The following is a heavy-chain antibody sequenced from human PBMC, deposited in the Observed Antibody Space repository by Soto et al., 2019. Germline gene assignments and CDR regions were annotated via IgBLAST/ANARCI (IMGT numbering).Heavy chain of an antibody. Sequence: SETLALTCTVSGGSISGYYWSWIRQPPGKVLEWIGYIYYSGSTIYNPSLKSRVTISVDTSKNQFSLKLSSVTAADTAVYYGARARYDSVAYYYFQYWGDGTLVNVSS. J-gene: IGHJ4*03. CDR2: IYYSGST. CDR3: ARARYDSVAYYYFQY. D-gene: IGHD3-22*01. V-gene: IGHV4-59*01. CDR1: GGSISGYY.